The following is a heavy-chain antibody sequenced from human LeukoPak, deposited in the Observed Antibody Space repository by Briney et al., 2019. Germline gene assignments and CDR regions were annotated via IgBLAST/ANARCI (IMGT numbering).Heavy chain of an antibody. CDR2: IYYSGST. J-gene: IGHJ4*02. CDR1: GGSISSSSYH. Sequence: SEALSLTCTVSGGSISSSSYHWGWLRQPPGKGLEWIGSIYYSGSTYYNPSLKSRFTISVDTSKNQFSLKLSSVTAADTAVYYCARPGKTDIFFDYWGQGTLVTVSS. D-gene: IGHD3-9*01. CDR3: ARPGKTDIFFDY. V-gene: IGHV4-39*01.